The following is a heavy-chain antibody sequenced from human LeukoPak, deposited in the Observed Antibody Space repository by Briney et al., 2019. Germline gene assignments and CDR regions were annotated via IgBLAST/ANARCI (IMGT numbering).Heavy chain of an antibody. Sequence: SVKVSCKASGGTFSSYAISWVRQAPGQGLEWMGGIIPIFGTANYAQKFQGRVAITADESTSTAYMELSSLRSEDTAVYYCASSPPGYGVDYWGQGTLVTVSS. CDR1: GGTFSSYA. V-gene: IGHV1-69*01. CDR2: IIPIFGTA. D-gene: IGHD4-17*01. J-gene: IGHJ4*02. CDR3: ASSPPGYGVDY.